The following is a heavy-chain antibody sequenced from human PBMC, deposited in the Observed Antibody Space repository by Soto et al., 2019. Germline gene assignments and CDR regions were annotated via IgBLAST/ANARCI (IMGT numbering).Heavy chain of an antibody. J-gene: IGHJ6*01. CDR1: GYTFTRNG. V-gene: IGHV1-18*01. D-gene: IGHD3-22*01. CDR2: ISPNSGNT. CDR3: VKDRDSNSWPSRDV. Sequence: QVHLVQSGAEVKKPGASVNVSCKTSGYTFTRNGISWVRQAPGQGLEWMGWISPNSGNTRYAQKLQDRVIMTTDTSTITAYMELRSLRSDGTAVYYCVKDRDSNSWPSRDVWGPGTTVTVSS.